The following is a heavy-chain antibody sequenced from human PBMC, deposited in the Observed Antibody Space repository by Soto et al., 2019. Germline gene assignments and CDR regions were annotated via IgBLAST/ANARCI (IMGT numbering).Heavy chain of an antibody. J-gene: IGHJ6*02. CDR1: GYTFSNFL. CDR2: INAGNTKT. CDR3: ARGYSSEYGMDV. V-gene: IGHV1-3*05. Sequence: QVQVVQSGAEEKKPGASVKVSCKASGYTFSNFLIHWVRRAPGQRLERMGWINAGNTKTKYSQKFQGRVTITRDTSASTAYMELSSLKSEDTAVYYCARGYSSEYGMDVWGQGTTVTGSS. D-gene: IGHD6-19*01.